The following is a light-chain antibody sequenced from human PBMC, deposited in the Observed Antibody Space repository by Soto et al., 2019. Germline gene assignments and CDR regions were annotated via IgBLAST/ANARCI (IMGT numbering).Light chain of an antibody. J-gene: IGKJ3*01. V-gene: IGKV3-11*01. CDR2: DAS. CDR3: QQRNFWPLS. Sequence: NVLTQSPAILSLSPGDRATLSCRASQSIGSYLAWYQQKPGQAPRRLIYDASNRATGIPARFSGSGSETEFTLTIDSLEPEDSAVYYCQQRNFWPLSFGPGTRVEIK. CDR1: QSIGSY.